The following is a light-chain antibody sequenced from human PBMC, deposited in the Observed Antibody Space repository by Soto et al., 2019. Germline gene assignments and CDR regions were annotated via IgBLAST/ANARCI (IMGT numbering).Light chain of an antibody. CDR2: QVS. Sequence: DVVLTQSHLSLAVTPGQPASISCRASQSLEYSDGNTYLNWFHQRPGQSPRRLIYQVSNRDSGVPDRFSGSGSGTDFTLKISRVEAEDIGFYFCMQGSHWPRTFGQGTKVEIK. CDR1: QSLEYSDGNTY. CDR3: MQGSHWPRT. V-gene: IGKV2-30*01. J-gene: IGKJ1*01.